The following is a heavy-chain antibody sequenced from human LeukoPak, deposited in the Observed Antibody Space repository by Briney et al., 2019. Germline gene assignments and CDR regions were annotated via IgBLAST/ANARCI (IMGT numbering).Heavy chain of an antibody. Sequence: GGSLRLSCAASGFTFSDYYMSWIRQAPGKGLEWVSYISSSGSTIYYADSVKGRFTISRDNAKNSLYLQMNSLRAEDTAVYYCARVDYDFWSGYLNWFDPWGQGTLVTVSS. CDR3: ARVDYDFWSGYLNWFDP. CDR2: ISSSGSTI. V-gene: IGHV3-11*04. D-gene: IGHD3-3*01. CDR1: GFTFSDYY. J-gene: IGHJ5*02.